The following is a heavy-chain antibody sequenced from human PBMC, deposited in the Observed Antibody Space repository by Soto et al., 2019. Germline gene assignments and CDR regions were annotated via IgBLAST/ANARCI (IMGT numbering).Heavy chain of an antibody. CDR2: ISNDGNDE. Sequence: QVQVVESGGGVVQPGRSLRLSCEASGFTFSNYGMHWVRQAPGKGLEWVAVISNDGNDEYYIDSVKGRFTISRDNSKNTLYLQMNTLNTEDTAMYYCAKDINNGRNHQGADYWGRGTLVTVSS. J-gene: IGHJ4*02. D-gene: IGHD1-26*01. CDR3: AKDINNGRNHQGADY. CDR1: GFTFSNYG. V-gene: IGHV3-30*18.